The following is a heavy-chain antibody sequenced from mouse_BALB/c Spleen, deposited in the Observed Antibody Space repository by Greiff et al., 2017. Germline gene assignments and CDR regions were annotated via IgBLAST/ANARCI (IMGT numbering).Heavy chain of an antibody. V-gene: IGHV14-3*02. CDR3: ATPTIYYDYDDAMDY. J-gene: IGHJ4*01. CDR2: IDPANGNT. Sequence: EVKLVESGAELVKPGASVKLSCTASGFNIKDTYMHWVKQRPEQGLEWIGRIDPANGNTKYDPKFQGKATITADTSSNTAYLQLSSLTSEDTAVYYCATPTIYYDYDDAMDYWGQGTSVTVSS. CDR1: GFNIKDTY. D-gene: IGHD2-4*01.